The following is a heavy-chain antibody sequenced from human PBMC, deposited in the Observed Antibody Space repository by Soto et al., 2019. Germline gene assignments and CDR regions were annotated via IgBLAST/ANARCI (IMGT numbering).Heavy chain of an antibody. CDR1: GFTFSSYW. Sequence: PGGSLRLSCAASGFTFSSYWMHWVRQAPGKGLVWVSRINSDGSSTSYADSVKGRFTISRDNAKNTLYLQMNSLRAEDTAVYYCARASRHMGALDYWGQGTLVTVSS. V-gene: IGHV3-74*01. CDR3: ARASRHMGALDY. CDR2: INSDGSST. D-gene: IGHD1-26*01. J-gene: IGHJ4*02.